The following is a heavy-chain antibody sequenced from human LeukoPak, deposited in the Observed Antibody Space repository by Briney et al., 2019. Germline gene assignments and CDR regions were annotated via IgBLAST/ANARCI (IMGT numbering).Heavy chain of an antibody. J-gene: IGHJ5*02. Sequence: PSETLSLTCTVSGGAISSYYWSWIRQPPGKGLEWIGYSDYSGSTNYNPSLKSRVTISVDTSKNQFTLKLSSVTAADTAVYYCARAGTDDFWSGYGARRDGWFNPWGQGTPVTVSS. D-gene: IGHD3-3*01. CDR3: ARAGTDDFWSGYGARRDGWFNP. CDR1: GGAISSYY. CDR2: SDYSGST. V-gene: IGHV4-59*01.